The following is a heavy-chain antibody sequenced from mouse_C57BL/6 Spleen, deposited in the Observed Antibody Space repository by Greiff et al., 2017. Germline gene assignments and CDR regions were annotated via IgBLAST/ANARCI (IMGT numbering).Heavy chain of an antibody. CDR2: INPSSGYT. Sequence: VQLQQSGAELARPGASVKMSCKASGYTFTSYTMHWVKQRPGQGLEWIGYINPSSGYTKYNQKFKDKATLTADKSSRPAYMQLSSLTSEDSAVYYCARSPTLRGAMDYWGQGTSVTVSS. D-gene: IGHD3-2*02. V-gene: IGHV1-4*01. CDR3: ARSPTLRGAMDY. CDR1: GYTFTSYT. J-gene: IGHJ4*01.